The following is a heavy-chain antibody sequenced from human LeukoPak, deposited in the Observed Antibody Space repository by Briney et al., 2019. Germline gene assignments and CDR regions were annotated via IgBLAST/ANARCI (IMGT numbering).Heavy chain of an antibody. J-gene: IGHJ5*02. D-gene: IGHD2-2*01. V-gene: IGHV3-30-3*01. Sequence: GGSLRLSCAASGFTFSSYAMHWVRQAPGKGLEWVAVISYDGSNKYYADSVKGRFTISRDNSKNTLYLQMNSLRAEDTAVYYCARGIRYCSSTSCYPFDPWGQGTLVTVSS. CDR1: GFTFSSYA. CDR3: ARGIRYCSSTSCYPFDP. CDR2: ISYDGSNK.